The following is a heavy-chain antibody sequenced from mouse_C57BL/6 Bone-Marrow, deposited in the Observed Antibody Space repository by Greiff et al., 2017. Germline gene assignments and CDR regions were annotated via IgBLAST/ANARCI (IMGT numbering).Heavy chain of an antibody. V-gene: IGHV6-3*01. D-gene: IGHD2-12*01. CDR3: TGDSYLYYYAMDY. CDR2: IRLKSDNYET. CDR1: GFTFSNYW. J-gene: IGHJ4*01. Sequence: EVKLVESGGGLVQPGGSMKLSCVASGFTFSNYWMNWVRQSPEKGLEWVAQIRLKSDNYETHYAESVKGRFTISRDDSKSSVDLQMNNLRAEDTGIYYCTGDSYLYYYAMDYWGQGTSVTVSS.